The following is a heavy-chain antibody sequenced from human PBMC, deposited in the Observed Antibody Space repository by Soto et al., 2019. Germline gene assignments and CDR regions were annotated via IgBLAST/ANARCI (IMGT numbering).Heavy chain of an antibody. CDR1: GGTFSSYA. V-gene: IGHV1-69*13. D-gene: IGHD3-3*01. Sequence: SVKVSCKGSGGTFSSYAISWVRQAPGQGLEWMGGIIPIFGTANYAQKFQGRVTITADESTSTAYMELSSLRSEDTAVYYCARSEDGITIFGVVAYPHLRETYGMDVWGQGTTVTVSS. J-gene: IGHJ6*02. CDR3: ARSEDGITIFGVVAYPHLRETYGMDV. CDR2: IIPIFGTA.